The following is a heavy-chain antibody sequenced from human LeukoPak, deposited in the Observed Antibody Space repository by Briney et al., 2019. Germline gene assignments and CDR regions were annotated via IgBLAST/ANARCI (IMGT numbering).Heavy chain of an antibody. D-gene: IGHD6-19*01. V-gene: IGHV3-53*01. CDR1: GFTVSSNY. CDR3: GKDLLSGSSAWYLTPFDY. Sequence: GGSLRLSCAASGFTVSSNYMSWVRQAPGKVLEWVSVIYSGGSTFYADSVKGRFTISRDNSKNTLYLQMNSLRAEDTAVYYCGKDLLSGSSAWYLTPFDYWGQGTLVTVSS. CDR2: IYSGGST. J-gene: IGHJ4*02.